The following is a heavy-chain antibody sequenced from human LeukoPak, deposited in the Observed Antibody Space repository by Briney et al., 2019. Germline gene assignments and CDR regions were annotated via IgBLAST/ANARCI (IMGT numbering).Heavy chain of an antibody. J-gene: IGHJ4*02. D-gene: IGHD5-24*01. V-gene: IGHV4-31*03. CDR3: ARGVMAGYIPHPVAY. CDR2: IYYSGST. CDR1: GGSISSGGYY. Sequence: PSQTLSLTCTVSGGSISSGGYYWSWIRQHPGKGLEWIGYIYYSGSTYYNPSLKSRVTISVDTSKNQFSLKLSSVTAADTAVYYCARGVMAGYIPHPVAYWGQGTMVTVSS.